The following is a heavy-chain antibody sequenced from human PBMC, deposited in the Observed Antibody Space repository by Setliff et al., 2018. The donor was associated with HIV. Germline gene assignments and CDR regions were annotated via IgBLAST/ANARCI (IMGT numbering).Heavy chain of an antibody. CDR2: IYYSGGT. CDR3: ARHPIALAGYYYMDV. CDR1: GGSISISNYY. J-gene: IGHJ6*03. Sequence: SETLSLTCTVSGGSISISNYYWGWIRQPPGKGLEWIGTIYYSGGTYRNPSLKSRVTIFIDTSKNQFSLKLTSATAADTAVYYCARHPIALAGYYYMDVWGKGTTVTVSS. V-gene: IGHV4-39*01. D-gene: IGHD6-19*01.